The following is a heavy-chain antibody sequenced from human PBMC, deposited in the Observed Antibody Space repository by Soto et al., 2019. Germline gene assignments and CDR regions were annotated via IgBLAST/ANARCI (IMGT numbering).Heavy chain of an antibody. CDR1: GFTFSSYA. Sequence: QVQLVESGGGVVQPGRSLRLSCAASGFTFSSYAMHWVRQAPGKGLEWVAVISYDGSNTYYADSVKGRFTISRDNSKNTLYLQMNSLRAEDTAVYYCAREGGCCSGGSCYSGGVDYWGQGTLVTVSS. CDR3: AREGGCCSGGSCYSGGVDY. CDR2: ISYDGSNT. V-gene: IGHV3-30-3*01. D-gene: IGHD2-15*01. J-gene: IGHJ4*02.